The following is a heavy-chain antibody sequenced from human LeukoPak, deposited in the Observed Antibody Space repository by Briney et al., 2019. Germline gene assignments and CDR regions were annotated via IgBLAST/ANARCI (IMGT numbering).Heavy chain of an antibody. CDR3: ARVKRSGYEYYFDY. V-gene: IGHV4-59*12. Sequence: TSETLSLTCTVSGDSMRSYFWSWIRQPPGKGLEWIGYIYHSGSTYYNPSLKSRVTISVDRSKNQFSLKLSSVTAADTAVYYCARVKRSGYEYYFDYWGQGTLVTVSS. D-gene: IGHD5-12*01. CDR1: GDSMRSYF. CDR2: IYHSGST. J-gene: IGHJ4*02.